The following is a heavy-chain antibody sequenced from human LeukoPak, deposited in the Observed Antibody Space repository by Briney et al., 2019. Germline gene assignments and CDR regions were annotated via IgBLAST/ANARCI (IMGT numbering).Heavy chain of an antibody. D-gene: IGHD3-10*01. CDR2: IWYDGNIK. CDR1: GFTFSSHG. CDR3: ARGSGNYYNVKEY. J-gene: IGHJ4*02. V-gene: IGHV3-33*01. Sequence: TGGSLRLSCAASGFTFSSHGMHWVRQAPGKGLEWVAVIWYDGNIKYYADSVKGRFTISRDNSKNTLYLQMNSLRAEDTAVYYCARGSGNYYNVKEYWGQGTLVTVSS.